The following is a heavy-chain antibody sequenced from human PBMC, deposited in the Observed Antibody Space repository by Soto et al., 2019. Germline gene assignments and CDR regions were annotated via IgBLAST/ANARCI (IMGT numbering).Heavy chain of an antibody. CDR2: INHSGST. CDR3: AKKGRLGWYFGL. CDR1: GGSFSGYY. Sequence: QVQLQQWGAGLLKPSETLSLTCAVYGGSFSGYYWSWIRQPPGKGLEWIGEINHSGSTNYNPSLMMRVIISVDTSKNQFSMKLSSVIAADTVVYCCAKKGRLGWYFGLWGRGTLVTVSS. D-gene: IGHD3-16*01. V-gene: IGHV4-34*01. J-gene: IGHJ2*01.